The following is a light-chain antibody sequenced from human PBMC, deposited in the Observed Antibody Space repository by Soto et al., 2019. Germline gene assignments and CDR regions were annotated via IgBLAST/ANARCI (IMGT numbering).Light chain of an antibody. CDR3: TSYTSTSAVI. V-gene: IGLV2-14*01. CDR1: SSDVGTYNY. J-gene: IGLJ2*01. CDR2: EVT. Sequence: QSALTQPASVSGSPGQSITISCTGTSSDVGTYNYVSWYQQYPGKAPQLMIYEVTNRPSGVSDRFSGSKSGNTASLTISGLQAEDEADYYCTSYTSTSAVIFGGGTKVTVL.